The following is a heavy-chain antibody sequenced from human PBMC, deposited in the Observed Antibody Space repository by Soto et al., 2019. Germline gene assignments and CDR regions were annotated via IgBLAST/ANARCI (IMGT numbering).Heavy chain of an antibody. J-gene: IGHJ4*02. CDR2: IYYSGST. D-gene: IGHD6-19*01. CDR1: GGSISSSSYY. CDR3: ARHEAPSGWYFDY. Sequence: PSETLSLTCTVSGGSISSSSYYWGWIRQPPGKGLEWIGSIYYSGSTYYNPSLKSRVTISVETSKNQFSLKLSSVTAADTAVYYCARHEAPSGWYFDYWGQGTLVTVSS. V-gene: IGHV4-39*01.